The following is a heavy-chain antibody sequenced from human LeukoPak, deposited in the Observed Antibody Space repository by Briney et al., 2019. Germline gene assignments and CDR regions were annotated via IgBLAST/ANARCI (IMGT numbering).Heavy chain of an antibody. CDR2: IYHSGST. V-gene: IGHV4-38-2*01. CDR1: GYSISSGYY. Sequence: SETLSLTCAVSGYSISSGYYWGWIRQPPGKGLEWIGSIYHSGSTYYNPSLKSRVTISVDTSKNQFSLKLSSVTAADTAVYYCARVVYYDSSGYPGNWYFDLWGRGTLVTVSS. J-gene: IGHJ2*01. D-gene: IGHD3-22*01. CDR3: ARVVYYDSSGYPGNWYFDL.